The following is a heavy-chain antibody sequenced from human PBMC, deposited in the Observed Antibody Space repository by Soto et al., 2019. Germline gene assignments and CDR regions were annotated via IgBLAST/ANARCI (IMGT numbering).Heavy chain of an antibody. Sequence: GGSLRLSCAASGFTFSSYAMSWVRQAPGKGLEWVSAIRGSGDSTYYADSVKGRFTISRDNSNNTLYLQMNSLRAEDTAVYYCAKVLTSVVTYTYSMDVWGLGTTVTVSS. CDR1: GFTFSSYA. V-gene: IGHV3-23*01. CDR2: IRGSGDST. CDR3: AKVLTSVVTYTYSMDV. J-gene: IGHJ6*02. D-gene: IGHD3-22*01.